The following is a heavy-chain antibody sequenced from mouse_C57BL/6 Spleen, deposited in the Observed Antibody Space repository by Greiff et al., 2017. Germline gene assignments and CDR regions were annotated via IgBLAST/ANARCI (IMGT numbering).Heavy chain of an antibody. CDR3: ARGSYYYGSSSDYFDY. J-gene: IGHJ2*01. CDR1: GYTFTTYP. D-gene: IGHD1-1*01. CDR2: FHPYNDDT. Sequence: QVQLQQSGAELVKPGASVKMSCKASGYTFTTYPIEWMKQNHGKSLEWIGNFHPYNDDTKYNEKFKGKATLTVEKSSSTVYLELSRLTSDDSAVYYCARGSYYYGSSSDYFDYWGQGTTLTVSS. V-gene: IGHV1-47*01.